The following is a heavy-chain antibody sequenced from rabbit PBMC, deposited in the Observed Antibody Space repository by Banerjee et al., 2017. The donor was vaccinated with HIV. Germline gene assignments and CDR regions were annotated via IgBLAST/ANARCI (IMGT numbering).Heavy chain of an antibody. Sequence: QEQLEESGGGLVKPEGSLTLTCKASEFDLSSYYYMCWVRQAPGKGLELIACIYTNGGSTWYASWVNGRFTISRSTSLNTVTLQLNSLTAADTATYFCARDSAGREDFNLWGPGTLVTVS. CDR2: IYTNGGST. CDR3: ARDSAGREDFNL. D-gene: IGHD4-2*01. J-gene: IGHJ4*01. CDR1: EFDLSSYYY. V-gene: IGHV1S43*01.